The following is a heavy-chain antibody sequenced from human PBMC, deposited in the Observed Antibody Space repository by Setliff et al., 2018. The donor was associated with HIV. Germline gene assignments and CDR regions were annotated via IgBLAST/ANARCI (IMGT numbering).Heavy chain of an antibody. CDR2: IFYTGST. CDR3: ARRGRDGVLIVFATGFDP. J-gene: IGHJ5*02. V-gene: IGHV4-39*01. D-gene: IGHD2-8*01. CDR1: GGSISSSTYY. Sequence: PSETLSLTCSVSGGSISSSTYYWGWIRQPPGKGLEWIGDIFYTGSTYYNPSLKSRVAISIDTSENRFSLRLNSVTAADTGVYYCARRGRDGVLIVFATGFDPWGQGTLGTVS.